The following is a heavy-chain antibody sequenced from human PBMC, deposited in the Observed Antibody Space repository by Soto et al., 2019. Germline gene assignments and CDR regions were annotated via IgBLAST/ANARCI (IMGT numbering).Heavy chain of an antibody. V-gene: IGHV4-31*03. J-gene: IGHJ6*02. CDR2: IYYSGST. D-gene: IGHD4-17*01. CDR1: GGSFSGGGYY. CDR3: ASRMSTVSPYYYYGMDV. Sequence: SETLSLTCTVSGGSFSGGGYYWSWIRQHPGKGLGWIGYIYYSGSTYYNPSLKSRVTISVDTSKNQFSLKLSSVTAADTAVYYCASRMSTVSPYYYYGMDVWGQGTTVTVSS.